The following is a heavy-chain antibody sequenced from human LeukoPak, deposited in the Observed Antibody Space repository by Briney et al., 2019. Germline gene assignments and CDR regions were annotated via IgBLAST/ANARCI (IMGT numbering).Heavy chain of an antibody. V-gene: IGHV4-59*01. CDR3: ARCRTDYYDSRGYQFWFDP. J-gene: IGHJ5*02. D-gene: IGHD3-22*01. CDR2: IYYSGST. CDR1: GGSISSYY. Sequence: SETLSLTCTVSGGSISSYYWSWIRQPPGKGLEWIGYIYYSGSTNYNPSLKSRVTISVDTSKNQFSLKLSSVTAADTAVYYCARCRTDYYDSRGYQFWFDPWGQGTLVTVSS.